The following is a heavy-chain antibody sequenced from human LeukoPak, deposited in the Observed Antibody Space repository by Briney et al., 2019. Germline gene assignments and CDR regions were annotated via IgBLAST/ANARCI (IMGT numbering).Heavy chain of an antibody. CDR2: INHSGST. J-gene: IGHJ4*02. CDR1: GGSISSGGYY. D-gene: IGHD2-2*01. Sequence: SETLSLTCTVSGGSISSGGYYWSWIRQPPGKGLEWIGEINHSGSTNYNPSLKSRVTISVDTSKNQFSLKLSSVTAADTAVYYCAALVVPAAIAGNFDYWGQGTLVTVSS. CDR3: AALVVPAAIAGNFDY. V-gene: IGHV4-39*07.